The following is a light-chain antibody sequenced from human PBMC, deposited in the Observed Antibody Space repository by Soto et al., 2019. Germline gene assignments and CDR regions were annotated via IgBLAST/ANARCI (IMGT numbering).Light chain of an antibody. CDR1: SSDVGSYNL. CDR2: EGS. V-gene: IGLV2-23*01. CDR3: CSYAGSSTARV. Sequence: QSALTQPASVSGSPGQSITISCTGTSSDVGSYNLVSWYQQHPGKAPKLMIYEGSKRPSGVSNRFSGSKSGNTASLTISGLQAADEADYYCCSYAGSSTARVFGGGPKLTVL. J-gene: IGLJ3*02.